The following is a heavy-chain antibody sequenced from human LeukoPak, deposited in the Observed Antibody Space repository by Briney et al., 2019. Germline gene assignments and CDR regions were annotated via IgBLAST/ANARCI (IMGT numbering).Heavy chain of an antibody. J-gene: IGHJ5*02. D-gene: IGHD1-26*01. CDR1: GFTFSSYA. Sequence: GGSLRLSCAASGFTFSSYAMSWVRQAPGKGLEWVSAISGSGGSTYYADSVKGRFTISRDNSKNTLYLQMNSLRAEDTAVYYCAKDGSGGYVGQNWFDPWGQGTLVTVSS. CDR3: AKDGSGGYVGQNWFDP. V-gene: IGHV3-23*01. CDR2: ISGSGGST.